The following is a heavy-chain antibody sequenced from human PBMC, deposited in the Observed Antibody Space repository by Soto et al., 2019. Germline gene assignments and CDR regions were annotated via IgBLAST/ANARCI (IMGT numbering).Heavy chain of an antibody. CDR2: ISWNSGSI. V-gene: IGHV3-9*01. J-gene: IGHJ6*02. D-gene: IGHD2-15*01. Sequence: EVQLVESGGGLVQPGRSLRLSCAASGSAFDDYAMHWVRQGPGKGLEWVSGISWNSGSINYADSVKGRFAISRDNAKNFLYLEMNSLRAEDTALYYCAKDMGGGHCSGGRCNYYGMDVWGQGTTVTVSS. CDR1: GSAFDDYA. CDR3: AKDMGGGHCSGGRCNYYGMDV.